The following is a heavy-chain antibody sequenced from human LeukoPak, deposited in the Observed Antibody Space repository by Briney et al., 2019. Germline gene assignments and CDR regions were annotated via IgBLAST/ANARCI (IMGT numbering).Heavy chain of an antibody. Sequence: SETLSLTCTVSGGSISSYYWSWIRQPPGKGLEWIGYIYTSGSTNYNPSLKSRVTISVDTSKNQFSLKLSSVTAADTAVYYCARGRRYYDILTGYFKQIIFDYWGQGTLVTVSS. D-gene: IGHD3-9*01. CDR3: ARGRRYYDILTGYFKQIIFDY. J-gene: IGHJ4*02. V-gene: IGHV4-4*09. CDR1: GGSISSYY. CDR2: IYTSGST.